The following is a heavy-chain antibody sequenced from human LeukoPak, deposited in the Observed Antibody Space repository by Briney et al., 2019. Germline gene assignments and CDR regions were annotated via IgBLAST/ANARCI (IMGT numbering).Heavy chain of an antibody. CDR3: ARHSGYSYGYAYYYYMDV. D-gene: IGHD5-18*01. J-gene: IGHJ6*03. V-gene: IGHV4-39*01. CDR1: GGSISSSSYY. CDR2: IYYSGST. Sequence: SETLSPTCTVSGGSISSSSYYWGWIRQPPGKGLEWIGSIYYSGSTYYNPSLKSRVTISVDPSKNQFSLKLSSVTAADTAVYYCARHSGYSYGYAYYYYMDVWGKGTTVTVSS.